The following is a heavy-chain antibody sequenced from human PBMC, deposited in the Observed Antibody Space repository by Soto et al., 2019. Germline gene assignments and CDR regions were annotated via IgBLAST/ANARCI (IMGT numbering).Heavy chain of an antibody. CDR1: GGSISSGGYS. CDR3: ATQSYSNSGAYYYYAMDV. J-gene: IGHJ6*02. D-gene: IGHD4-4*01. CDR2: IYQSGST. Sequence: TLSLTGAVSGGSISSGGYSWSWIRQPPGKGLEWIGYIYQSGSTYYNPSLKSRVTISVDRSRNQFSLKLSSVTAADTAVYFCATQSYSNSGAYYYYAMDVWGQGTTVTVSS. V-gene: IGHV4-30-2*01.